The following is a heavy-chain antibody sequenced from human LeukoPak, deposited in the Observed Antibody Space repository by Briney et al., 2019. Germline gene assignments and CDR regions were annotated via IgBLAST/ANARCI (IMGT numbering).Heavy chain of an antibody. CDR3: ARGYSYYYYMDV. V-gene: IGHV4-38-2*02. Sequence: SETLSLTCTVSGESMQRYYWTWIRQTPEKGLEWIGSIYNSGSTYYNPSLKSRVTISVDTSKNQFSLKLSSVTAADTAVYYCARGYSYYYYMDVWGKGTTVTVSS. D-gene: IGHD3-10*01. CDR2: IYNSGST. CDR1: GESMQRYY. J-gene: IGHJ6*03.